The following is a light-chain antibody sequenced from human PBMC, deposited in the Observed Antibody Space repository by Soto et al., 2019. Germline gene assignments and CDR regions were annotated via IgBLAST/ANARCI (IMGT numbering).Light chain of an antibody. CDR2: AAS. V-gene: IGKV3-15*01. CDR1: QSVSSN. CDR3: QQYNNWPPERT. J-gene: IGKJ1*01. Sequence: EIVMTQSPATLSVSPGERATLSCRASQSVSSNLAWYQQKPGQAPRLLIYAASTRAAGLPARFSGSGSGTEFSLTISSLQSEDFAVYYCQQYNNWPPERTFGQGTKVDIK.